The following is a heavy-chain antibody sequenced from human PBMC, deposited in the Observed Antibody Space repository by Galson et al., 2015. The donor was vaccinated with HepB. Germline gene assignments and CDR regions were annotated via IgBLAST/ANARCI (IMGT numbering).Heavy chain of an antibody. Sequence: LRLSCAASGFTFNKHAMSWVRQAPGQGLEWVAVVSGGGAYTFYADSVKGRFTISRDNWKNTLYLQMKGLRADDTALYYCAKAVGGQYYGSGSYSDYWGQGTLVTVSP. J-gene: IGHJ4*02. CDR3: AKAVGGQYYGSGSYSDY. D-gene: IGHD3-10*01. CDR2: VSGGGAYT. V-gene: IGHV3-23*01. CDR1: GFTFNKHA.